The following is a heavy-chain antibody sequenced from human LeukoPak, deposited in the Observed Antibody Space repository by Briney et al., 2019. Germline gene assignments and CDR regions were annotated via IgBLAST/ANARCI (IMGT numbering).Heavy chain of an antibody. CDR3: ASVYKYGMDV. Sequence: GASVKVSCTASGYTVTSYYMHWVRQAPGQGLEWMAIVNPSGSSSYAQKFQGRATLTRATSTNTVYMELSGLRSEDTAVYYCASVYKYGMDVWGQGITVVVSS. J-gene: IGHJ6*02. CDR1: GYTVTSYY. V-gene: IGHV1-46*01. CDR2: VNPSGSS.